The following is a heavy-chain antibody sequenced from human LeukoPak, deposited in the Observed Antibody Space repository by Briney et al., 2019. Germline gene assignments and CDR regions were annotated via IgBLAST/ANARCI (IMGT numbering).Heavy chain of an antibody. CDR3: ARTQFCSETSCPHALDS. CDR2: IYHRGST. Sequence: VKPSETLSLTCTVSGGSLSSGGYSWGWVRQPPGKGLEYIGYIYHRGSTYYNPSLQSRLTISMDRSKNHFSLELTSVTAADTGVYYCARTQFCSETSCPHALDSWGQGTLVTVSS. D-gene: IGHD2-2*01. CDR1: GGSLSSGGYS. V-gene: IGHV4-30-2*01. J-gene: IGHJ4*02.